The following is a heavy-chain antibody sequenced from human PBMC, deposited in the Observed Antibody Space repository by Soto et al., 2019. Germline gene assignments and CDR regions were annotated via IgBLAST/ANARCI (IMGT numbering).Heavy chain of an antibody. CDR3: ARLGYCSGGSCSPPEDY. CDR1: GGTFSSYA. D-gene: IGHD2-15*01. J-gene: IGHJ4*02. Sequence: QVQLVQSGAEVKKPGSSVKVSCKASGGTFSSYAISWVRQAPGQGLEWMGGIIPIFGTSNYAQKFQGRVTITADESTSTAYMELSSLRSEDTAVYYCARLGYCSGGSCSPPEDYWGQGTLVTVSS. V-gene: IGHV1-69*01. CDR2: IIPIFGTS.